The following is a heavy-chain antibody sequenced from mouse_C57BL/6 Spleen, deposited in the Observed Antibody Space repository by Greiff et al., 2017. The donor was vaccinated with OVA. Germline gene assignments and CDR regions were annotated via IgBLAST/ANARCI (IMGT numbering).Heavy chain of an antibody. D-gene: IGHD2-5*01. CDR2: IYPRDGST. J-gene: IGHJ4*01. CDR1: GYTFTDHT. CDR3: ARGAYYSNYVYYAMDD. V-gene: IGHV1-78*01. Sequence: VQLQQSDAELVKPGASVKISCKVSGYTFTDHTIHWMKQRPEQGLEWIGYIYPRDGSTKYTEKFKGKATLTADKSSSTAYMQLNSLTSEDSAVYFCARGAYYSNYVYYAMDDWGQGTSVTVSS.